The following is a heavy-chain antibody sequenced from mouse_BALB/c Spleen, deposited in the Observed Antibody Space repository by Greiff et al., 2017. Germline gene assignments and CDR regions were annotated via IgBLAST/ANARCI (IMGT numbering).Heavy chain of an antibody. V-gene: IGHV1-87*01. Sequence: VQLQQSGAELARPGASVKLSCKASGYTFTSYWMQWVKQRPGQGLEWIGAIYPGDGDTRYTQKFKGKATLTADKSSSTAYMQLSSLASEDSAVYYCAREEDGYYRGMDYWGQGTSVTVSS. CDR2: IYPGDGDT. CDR1: GYTFTSYW. J-gene: IGHJ4*01. D-gene: IGHD2-3*01. CDR3: AREEDGYYRGMDY.